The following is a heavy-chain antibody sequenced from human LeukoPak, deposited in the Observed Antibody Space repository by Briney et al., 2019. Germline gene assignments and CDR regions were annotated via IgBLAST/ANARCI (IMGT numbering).Heavy chain of an antibody. Sequence: GGSLRLSCAASGFTFSTYWMTWVRQAPGKGLERVANINQNGSETYYVDSVKGRFTISRDNAKNSLYLQMNSLRVEDTAVYYCARKKYYYDTSTYGWFDPWGQGISVTVSS. CDR1: GFTFSTYW. D-gene: IGHD3-22*01. CDR3: ARKKYYYDTSTYGWFDP. CDR2: INQNGSET. V-gene: IGHV3-7*01. J-gene: IGHJ5*02.